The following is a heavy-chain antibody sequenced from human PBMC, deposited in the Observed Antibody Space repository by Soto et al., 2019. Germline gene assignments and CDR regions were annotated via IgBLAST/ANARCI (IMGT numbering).Heavy chain of an antibody. J-gene: IGHJ4*02. V-gene: IGHV3-15*05. CDR2: IKSKADHGTT. D-gene: IGHD3-22*01. CDR1: GFTFSDAW. Sequence: PGGSLRLSCATSGFTFSDAWMSWVRQAPGKGPEWVGRIKSKADHGTTDYAAPVKDRFTISRDDSKNTLYLQMNSLKTEDTSVYFCATIIRVRRYDSAGYFGYWGQGTQVIVSS. CDR3: ATIIRVRRYDSAGYFGY.